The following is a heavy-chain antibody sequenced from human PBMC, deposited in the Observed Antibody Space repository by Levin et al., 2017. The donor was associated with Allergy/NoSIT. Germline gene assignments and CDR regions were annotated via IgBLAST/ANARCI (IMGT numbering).Heavy chain of an antibody. Sequence: GGSLRLSCKGSGYSFTSYWIGWVRQMPGKGLEWMGIIYPGDSDTRYSPSFQGQVTISADKSISTAYLQWSSLKASDTAMYYCASLPTVVATYNWFDPWGQGTLVTVSS. CDR2: IYPGDSDT. CDR3: ASLPTVVATYNWFDP. CDR1: GYSFTSYW. J-gene: IGHJ5*02. D-gene: IGHD2-21*02. V-gene: IGHV5-51*01.